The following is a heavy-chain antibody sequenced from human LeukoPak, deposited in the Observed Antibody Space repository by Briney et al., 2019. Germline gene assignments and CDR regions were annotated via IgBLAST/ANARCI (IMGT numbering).Heavy chain of an antibody. CDR1: GGSIRIYY. J-gene: IGHJ4*02. D-gene: IGHD6-19*01. CDR2: IESSGSS. CDR3: ARSPLSSSGWYRADY. V-gene: IGHV4-4*07. Sequence: PSETLSLTRTVSGGSIRIYYWNWIRQPAGKGLEWIGRIESSGSSTYSPSLGSRVTMSVDSSKSQISLNLNSVTAADTAMYYCARSPLSSSGWYRADYWGQGTLVTVSS.